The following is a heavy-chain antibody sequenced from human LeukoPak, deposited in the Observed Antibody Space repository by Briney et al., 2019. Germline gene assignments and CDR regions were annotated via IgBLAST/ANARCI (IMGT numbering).Heavy chain of an antibody. V-gene: IGHV3-23*01. CDR2: ISGAGGST. J-gene: IGHJ4*02. CDR1: GFTFSSYA. D-gene: IGHD1-1*01. Sequence: GGSLRLSCAASGFTFSSYAMSWVRQAPGKGLGWVSGISGAGGSTYYADSEKGRFTISRDNSKDTLYLQMNSLRAEDTAIYYCVKLRTGTATNFDYWGQGTLVTVSS. CDR3: VKLRTGTATNFDY.